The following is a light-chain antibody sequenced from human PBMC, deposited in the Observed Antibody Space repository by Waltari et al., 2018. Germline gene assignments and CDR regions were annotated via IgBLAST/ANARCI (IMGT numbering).Light chain of an antibody. CDR2: DVS. J-gene: IGLJ2*01. CDR3: NSYSSSSSLVL. CDR1: SSDVGTYNY. V-gene: IGLV2-14*03. Sequence: QSALTQPASVSGSPGQSITISCTGTSSDVGTYNYVSWYQQHPGKAPKLMIYDVSNGPSGVSDRFSGSKSGNTASRTISGLQAEDEADYYCNSYSSSSSLVLFGGGTKLTVV.